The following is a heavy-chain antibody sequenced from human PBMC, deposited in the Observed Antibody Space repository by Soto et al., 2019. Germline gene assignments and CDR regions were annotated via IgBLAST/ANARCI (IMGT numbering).Heavy chain of an antibody. D-gene: IGHD6-13*01. CDR1: GYTFTDHH. CDR2: INPNRGGT. V-gene: IGHV1-2*02. J-gene: IGHJ6*02. Sequence: ASVKVSCKASGYTFTDHHLHWVRQAPGQGLEWMGWINPNRGGTCYAQKFQGRVTMTRDTSTSTVFMELSSLRSEDTAVHYCARSRIAAAWYGMDVWGQGTTVTVSS. CDR3: ARSRIAAAWYGMDV.